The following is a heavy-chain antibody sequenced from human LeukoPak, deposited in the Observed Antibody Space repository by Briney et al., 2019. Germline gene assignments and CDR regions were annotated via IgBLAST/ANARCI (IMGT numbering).Heavy chain of an antibody. J-gene: IGHJ4*02. CDR1: GFIFSSYG. CDR2: WHFASNK. CDR3: ARDLCSTTSCFDY. Sequence: GGSLRLSCVTSGFIFSSYGIHWVRQAPGKGLEWVAWHFASNKYYAESVRGRFTMSRDNSKSTLYLQMDSLRVEDTAVYYCARDLCSTTSCFDYWGQGTQVSVSS. V-gene: IGHV3-33*01. D-gene: IGHD2-2*01.